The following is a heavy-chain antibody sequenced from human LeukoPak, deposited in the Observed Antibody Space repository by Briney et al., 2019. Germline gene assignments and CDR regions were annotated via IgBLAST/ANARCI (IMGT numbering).Heavy chain of an antibody. V-gene: IGHV1-46*01. CDR2: INPSGGST. D-gene: IGHD5-18*01. Sequence: GASVTVSCTASGYTFTSYYMHWVRQAPGQGLEWMGIINPSGGSTSYAQKSQGRVTMPRDTSTSTVYMELSSLRPEDTAVYYCARGDTAMPLGWFDPWGQGTLVTVSS. J-gene: IGHJ5*02. CDR3: ARGDTAMPLGWFDP. CDR1: GYTFTSYY.